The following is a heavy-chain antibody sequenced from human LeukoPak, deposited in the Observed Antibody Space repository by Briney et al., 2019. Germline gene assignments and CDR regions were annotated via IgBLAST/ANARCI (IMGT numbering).Heavy chain of an antibody. J-gene: IGHJ6*02. CDR1: GFTFSSFA. CDR3: AREHGLDSSGSYYYYGMDV. Sequence: PGGSLRPSCAASGFTFSSFAMTWVRQAPGKGLEWVSTISHSGGSTYYADSVKGRFTISRDNAKNSLYLQMNSLRAEDTAVYYCAREHGLDSSGSYYYYGMDVWGQGTTVTVSS. D-gene: IGHD3-22*01. CDR2: ISHSGGST. V-gene: IGHV3-21*01.